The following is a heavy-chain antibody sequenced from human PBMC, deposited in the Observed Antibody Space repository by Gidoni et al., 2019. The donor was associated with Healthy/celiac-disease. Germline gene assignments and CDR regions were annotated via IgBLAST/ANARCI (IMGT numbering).Heavy chain of an antibody. J-gene: IGHJ4*02. D-gene: IGHD3-10*01. Sequence: EVQLVESGGVVVQPGGSLRLSCAASGFTFDNYAMHWVRQAPGKGLEWVSLISWDGGSTYYADSVKGRFTISRDNSKNSLYLQMNSLRAEDTALYYCAKGYNYYGSGRGSDTDYWGQGTLVTVSS. V-gene: IGHV3-43D*04. CDR3: AKGYNYYGSGRGSDTDY. CDR2: ISWDGGST. CDR1: GFTFDNYA.